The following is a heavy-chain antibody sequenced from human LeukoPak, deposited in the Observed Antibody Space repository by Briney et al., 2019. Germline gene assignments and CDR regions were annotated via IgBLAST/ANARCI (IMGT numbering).Heavy chain of an antibody. CDR3: ARESDYYDSSGYSDY. J-gene: IGHJ4*02. V-gene: IGHV1-2*02. CDR2: INPNSGGT. D-gene: IGHD3-22*01. CDR1: GYTFTGYY. Sequence: ASVKVSCKASGYTFTGYYMHWVRQAPGQGLEWMGWINPNSGGTNYAQKLQGRVTMTTDTSTSTAYMELRSLRSDDTAVYYCARESDYYDSSGYSDYWGQGTLVTVSS.